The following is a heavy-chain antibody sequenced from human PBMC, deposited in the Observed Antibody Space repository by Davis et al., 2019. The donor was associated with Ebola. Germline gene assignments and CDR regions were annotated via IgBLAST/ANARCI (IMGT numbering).Heavy chain of an antibody. D-gene: IGHD3-3*02. CDR3: ARQTHHFLSGTRTWFDP. CDR2: IRSKANSYAT. Sequence: GESLKISCAASGFTFSGSAMHWVRQASGKGLEWVGRIRSKANSYATAYAASVKGRLTISSDDSKNTAYLQMNSLEASDTAMYYCARQTHHFLSGTRTWFDPWGQGTLVTVSS. CDR1: GFTFSGSA. J-gene: IGHJ5*02. V-gene: IGHV3-73*01.